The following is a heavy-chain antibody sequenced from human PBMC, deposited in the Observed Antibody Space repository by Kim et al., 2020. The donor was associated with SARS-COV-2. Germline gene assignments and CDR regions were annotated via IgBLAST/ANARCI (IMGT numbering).Heavy chain of an antibody. D-gene: IGHD1-26*01. CDR3: TRLAYSGSYFGMDV. Sequence: AESVKCRFTISRDDSKNTAYLQMNSLKTEDTAVYYCTRLAYSGSYFGMDVWGQGTTVTVSS. J-gene: IGHJ6*02. V-gene: IGHV3-73*01.